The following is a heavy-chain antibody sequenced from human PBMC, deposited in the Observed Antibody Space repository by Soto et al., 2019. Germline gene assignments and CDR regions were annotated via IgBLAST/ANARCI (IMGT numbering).Heavy chain of an antibody. CDR2: VYPISGGT. V-gene: IGHV1-46*01. J-gene: IGHJ4*02. Sequence: QVVLVQSGTEVKKPGASVRISCRASGYTFTGFWMHWVRRAPGQGLEWMAVVYPISGGTDYAERFQGRVTLTRDTSTSTVYTELSSLTSEDTAVYYCARGGAVGHDYWGQGTLVTVSS. D-gene: IGHD1-26*01. CDR1: GYTFTGFW. CDR3: ARGGAVGHDY.